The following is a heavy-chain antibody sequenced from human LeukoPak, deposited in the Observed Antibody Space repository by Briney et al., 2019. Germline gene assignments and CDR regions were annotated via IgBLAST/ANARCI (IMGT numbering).Heavy chain of an antibody. D-gene: IGHD6-19*01. CDR1: GYSFTSYG. CDR2: IDPSDSYT. V-gene: IGHV5-10-1*01. CDR3: ARQTRSGWSMEYNFDY. Sequence: GESLRISCKGSGYSFTSYGISWVRQMPGKGLEWMGRIDPSDSYTNYSPSCQGHVTFSADKSISTAYLQWTSLKASDTAMYYCARQTRSGWSMEYNFDYWGQGTLVTVSS. J-gene: IGHJ4*02.